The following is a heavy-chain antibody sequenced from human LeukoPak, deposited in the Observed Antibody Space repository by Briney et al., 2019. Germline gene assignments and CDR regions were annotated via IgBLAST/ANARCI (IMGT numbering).Heavy chain of an antibody. CDR1: GGSISSYY. CDR3: ARDLGDGGNSGGY. CDR2: IYYSGST. V-gene: IGHV4-59*01. Sequence: PSETLSLTCTVSGGSISSYYWSWIRQLPGKGLEWIGYIYYSGSTNYNPSLKSRVTISVDTSKNQFSLKLSSVTAADTAVYYCARDLGDGGNSGGYWGQGTLVTVSS. D-gene: IGHD4-23*01. J-gene: IGHJ4*02.